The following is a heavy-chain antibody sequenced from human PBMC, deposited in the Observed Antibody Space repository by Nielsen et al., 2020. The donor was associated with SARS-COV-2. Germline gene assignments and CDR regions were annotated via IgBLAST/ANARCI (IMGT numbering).Heavy chain of an antibody. CDR1: GFTFDDYA. CDR2: ISTNGGGT. CDR3: AKGNSRLSWFGELALYYYYYGMDV. V-gene: IGHV3-23*01. Sequence: GGSLRLSCAASGFTFDDYAMSWVRQAPGKGLEWVSSISTNGGGTYCAESVKGRFTISRDNSKNTMYLEMNSLRVEDSALYFCAKGNSRLSWFGELALYYYYYGMDVWGQGTTVTVSS. J-gene: IGHJ6*02. D-gene: IGHD3-10*01.